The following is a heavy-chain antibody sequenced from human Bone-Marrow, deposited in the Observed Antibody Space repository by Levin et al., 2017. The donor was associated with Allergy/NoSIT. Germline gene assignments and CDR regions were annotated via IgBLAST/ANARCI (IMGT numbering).Heavy chain of an antibody. J-gene: IGHJ4*02. CDR3: AKDGRGDDFWSGEHLINGGDY. Sequence: PGGSLRLSCAASGFTFSSYAMSWVRQAPGKGLEWVSAISGSGGSTYYADSVKGRFTISRDNSKNTLYLQMNSLRAEDTAVYYCAKDGRGDDFWSGEHLINGGDYWGQGTLVTVSS. V-gene: IGHV3-23*01. D-gene: IGHD3-3*01. CDR1: GFTFSSYA. CDR2: ISGSGGST.